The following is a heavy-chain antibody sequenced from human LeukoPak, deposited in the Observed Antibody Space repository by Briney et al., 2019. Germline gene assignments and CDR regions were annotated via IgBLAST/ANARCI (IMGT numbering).Heavy chain of an antibody. CDR1: GYTFTSYD. CDR2: MNPNSGNT. D-gene: IGHD2-2*01. J-gene: IGHJ3*02. CDR3: ARVPAREEAFDI. Sequence: ASVKVSCKASGYTFTSYDINWVRQATGQGLEWMGWMNPNSGNTGYAQKFQGRVTMTRNTSISTAYMELSSLRSEDTAVYYCARVPAREEAFDIWGQGTMVTVSS. V-gene: IGHV1-8*01.